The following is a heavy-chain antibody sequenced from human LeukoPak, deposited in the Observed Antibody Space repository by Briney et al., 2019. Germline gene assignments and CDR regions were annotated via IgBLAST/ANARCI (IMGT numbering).Heavy chain of an antibody. Sequence: GGSLRLSCVTSGFTFENYWMTWVRQAPGKGLEWVANIKEDGSEKYYVDFVKGRFTISRDNAKNTLYLQMNSLRAEDTAVYYCARSALYYDILTGPLDYYGMDVWGQGTTVTVSS. CDR3: ARSALYYDILTGPLDYYGMDV. CDR2: IKEDGSEK. V-gene: IGHV3-7*01. J-gene: IGHJ6*02. CDR1: GFTFENYW. D-gene: IGHD3-9*01.